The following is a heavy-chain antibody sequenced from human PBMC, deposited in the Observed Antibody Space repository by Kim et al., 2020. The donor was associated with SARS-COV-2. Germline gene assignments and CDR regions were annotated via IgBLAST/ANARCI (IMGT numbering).Heavy chain of an antibody. V-gene: IGHV1-3*01. Sequence: ASVKVSCKASGYTFTSYAMHWVRQAPGQRLEWMGWINAGNGNTKYSQKFQGRVTITRDTSASTAYMELSSLRSEDTAVYYCARTASYSGYYPSFDYWGQGTLVTVSS. CDR2: INAGNGNT. D-gene: IGHD3-22*01. J-gene: IGHJ4*02. CDR3: ARTASYSGYYPSFDY. CDR1: GYTFTSYA.